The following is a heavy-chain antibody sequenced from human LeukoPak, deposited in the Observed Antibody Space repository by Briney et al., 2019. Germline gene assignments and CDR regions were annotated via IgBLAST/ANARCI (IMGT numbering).Heavy chain of an antibody. CDR3: ARAPMGAAALY. CDR1: GGTFSSYA. Sequence: ASVKVSCKASGGTFSSYAISWVRQARGQGLEWMGWMNPVSGNAGSAQKFQGRVTLTRDTSISTAYMELSSLRSDDTAFYYCARAPMGAAALYWGQGTLVTVSS. V-gene: IGHV1-8*02. J-gene: IGHJ4*02. CDR2: MNPVSGNA. D-gene: IGHD6-13*01.